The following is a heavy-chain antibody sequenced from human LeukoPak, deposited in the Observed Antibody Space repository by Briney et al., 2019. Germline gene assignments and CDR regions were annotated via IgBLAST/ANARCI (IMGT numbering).Heavy chain of an antibody. D-gene: IGHD2-2*01. CDR3: AKDPLRLYTSLSGWFDP. V-gene: IGHV3-66*01. Sequence: PGGSLRLSCAASEFSVGSNYMTWVRQAPGKGLEWVSLIYSGGSTYYADSVKSRFTISRDNYRNILYLQMNSLRAEDTAVYFCAKDPLRLYTSLSGWFDPWGQGTLVTVSS. CDR2: IYSGGST. J-gene: IGHJ5*02. CDR1: EFSVGSNY.